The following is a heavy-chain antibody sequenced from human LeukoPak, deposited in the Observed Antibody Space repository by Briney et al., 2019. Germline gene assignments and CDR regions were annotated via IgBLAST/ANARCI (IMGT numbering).Heavy chain of an antibody. Sequence: PSETLSLTCTVSGDSISGYSWSWIRQPPGRALEWIGYVHYRGTTNDNPSLKSRVTIAVDTSKNQFSLNLSSVTAADTAIYYCARHARDYVRVDNSISLYYFDYWGQGALVAVSS. D-gene: IGHD3-10*02. J-gene: IGHJ4*02. V-gene: IGHV4-59*08. CDR3: ARHARDYVRVDNSISLYYFDY. CDR1: GDSISGYS. CDR2: VHYRGTT.